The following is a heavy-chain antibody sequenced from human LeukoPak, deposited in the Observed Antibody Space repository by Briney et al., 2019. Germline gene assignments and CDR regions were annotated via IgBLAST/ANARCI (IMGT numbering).Heavy chain of an antibody. J-gene: IGHJ6*03. CDR1: AFTFSSYS. CDR3: AASSSSSYYYMDV. D-gene: IGHD6-6*01. CDR2: ISSSSTYI. V-gene: IGHV3-21*01. Sequence: GGSLRLSGAASAFTFSSYSMNWVRHAQGKGLEWVSSISSSSTYIYYANSVKGRFTISRDNAKNSLYLQMNSLRAEDTAVYYCAASSSSSYYYMDVWGKGTTVTVSS.